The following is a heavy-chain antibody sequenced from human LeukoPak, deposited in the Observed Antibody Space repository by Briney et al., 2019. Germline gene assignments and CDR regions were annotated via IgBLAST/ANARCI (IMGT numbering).Heavy chain of an antibody. CDR3: ARVPKQLVDPYYYGMDV. J-gene: IGHJ6*02. CDR2: LYNAGST. Sequence: GGSLRLSCVASGFTVSNKYMSWVRQAPGKGLEWVSVLYNAGSTYYADSVKGRFTISRDNSKNTLYLQMNSLRAEDTAVYYCARVPKQLVDPYYYGMDVWGQGTTVTVSS. D-gene: IGHD6-6*01. CDR1: GFTVSNKY. V-gene: IGHV3-53*01.